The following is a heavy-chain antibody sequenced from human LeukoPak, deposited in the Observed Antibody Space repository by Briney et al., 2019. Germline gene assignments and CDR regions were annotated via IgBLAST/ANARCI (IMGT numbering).Heavy chain of an antibody. D-gene: IGHD3-22*01. CDR3: ARFDSSGYFLHY. J-gene: IGHJ4*02. CDR1: GYAFTSYD. V-gene: IGHV1-8*01. CDR2: MNPNSGKT. Sequence: ASVKVSCKASGYAFTSYDINWVRRAAGQGLEWMGWMNPNSGKTGYAQKFQGRVTITRNMSVSTAHMEVSSLRFEDTAVYYCARFDSSGYFLHYWGQGTLVTVSS.